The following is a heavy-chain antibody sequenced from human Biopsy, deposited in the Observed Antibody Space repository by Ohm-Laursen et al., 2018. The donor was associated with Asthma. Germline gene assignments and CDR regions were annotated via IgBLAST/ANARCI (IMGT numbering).Heavy chain of an antibody. CDR1: GGSVSSGSYY. CDR3: ARVPTTLRYFDL. V-gene: IGHV4-61*01. Sequence: GTLSLTCTVSGGSVSSGSYYWSWIRQPPGKGLAWVSYISYSGSTDYNPSLKSRLTISMDTSKNQFSLKLSPVTAADTAVYYCARVPTTLRYFDLWGRGTLVTVSS. J-gene: IGHJ2*01. D-gene: IGHD2-15*01. CDR2: ISYSGST.